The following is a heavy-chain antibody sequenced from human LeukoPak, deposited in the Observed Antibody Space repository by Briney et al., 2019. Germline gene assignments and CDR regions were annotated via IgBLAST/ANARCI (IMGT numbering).Heavy chain of an antibody. CDR3: ARAGSDYYYGMDV. V-gene: IGHV1-69*04. Sequence: GASVKVSCKASGYTFTSYDINWVRQAPGQGLEWMGRIIPILGIANYAQKFQGRVTITADKSTSTAYMELSSLRSEDTAVYYCARAGSDYYYGMDVWGQGTTVTVSS. CDR2: IIPILGIA. J-gene: IGHJ6*02. CDR1: GYTFTSYD.